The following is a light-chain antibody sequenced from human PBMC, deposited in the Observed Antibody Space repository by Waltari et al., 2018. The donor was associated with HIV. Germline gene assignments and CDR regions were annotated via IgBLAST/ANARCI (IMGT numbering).Light chain of an antibody. V-gene: IGKV3-15*01. CDR3: QHYHSWPGT. J-gene: IGKJ1*01. CDR2: GAS. Sequence: EIVMTQSPATLSVSPGERATLSCRASQSISSDLAWYQQKPGQAPRLLIYGASTRAPGIPVKFTGSGSGTEFTLTIRSLQSEDFAIYYCQHYHSWPGTFGQGTKVEV. CDR1: QSISSD.